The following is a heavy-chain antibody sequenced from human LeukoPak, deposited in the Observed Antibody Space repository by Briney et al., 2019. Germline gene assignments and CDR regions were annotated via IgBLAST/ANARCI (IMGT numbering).Heavy chain of an antibody. CDR1: GDSVSSNIAA. CDR3: ARDVSWRIDY. Sequence: SQTLSLTCAISGDSVSSNIAAWNWIRQSPSRGLEWLGRTYYRSRWYYDYALSMRSRITINPDTSKNQFSLQLNSVTPEDTAVYYCARDVSWRIDYWGQGTLVTVSS. J-gene: IGHJ4*02. D-gene: IGHD6-13*01. CDR2: TYYRSRWYY. V-gene: IGHV6-1*01.